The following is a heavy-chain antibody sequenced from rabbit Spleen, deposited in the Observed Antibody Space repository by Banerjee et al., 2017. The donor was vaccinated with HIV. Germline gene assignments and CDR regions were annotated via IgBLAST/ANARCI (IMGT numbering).Heavy chain of an antibody. Sequence: LEESGGGLVKPGGTLTLTCTVSGFSFSSNWICWVRQAPGKGLEWIACIDTNDGDTDYANWPKGRFTISKTSSTTVTLQMTSLTAADTATYFCARGGGLWGPGTLVTVS. J-gene: IGHJ6*01. CDR2: IDTNDGDT. V-gene: IGHV1S45*01. CDR3: ARGGGL. CDR1: GFSFSSNW.